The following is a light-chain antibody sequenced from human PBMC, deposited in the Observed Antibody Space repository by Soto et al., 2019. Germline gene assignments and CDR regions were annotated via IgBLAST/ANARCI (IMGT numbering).Light chain of an antibody. CDR2: AAS. J-gene: IGKJ5*01. CDR3: HQSYDIPT. V-gene: IGKV1-39*01. Sequence: DIHMTQSPSSLSASVGDRVTITCRASQSISSYLNWYQQKPGKAPKLLIYAASSLQSGVPSRFSGSGSGTDFTLTVSSLQPEDFATYYCHQSYDIPTFGQGTRL. CDR1: QSISSY.